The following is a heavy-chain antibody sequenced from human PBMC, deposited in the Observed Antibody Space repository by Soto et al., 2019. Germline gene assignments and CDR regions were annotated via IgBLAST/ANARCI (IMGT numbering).Heavy chain of an antibody. CDR3: ARGTVDYGDYQFDS. V-gene: IGHV3-11*01. CDR1: GFTFSDFY. CDR2: ISSSGGTI. D-gene: IGHD4-17*01. Sequence: GGSLRLSCAASGFTFSDFYMTWIRQAPGKGLEWVSYISSSGGTIYYADSVKGRFTISRDNARNSLYLQMNSLRAEDTAVYYCARGTVDYGDYQFDSWGQGTLVTVSS. J-gene: IGHJ5*01.